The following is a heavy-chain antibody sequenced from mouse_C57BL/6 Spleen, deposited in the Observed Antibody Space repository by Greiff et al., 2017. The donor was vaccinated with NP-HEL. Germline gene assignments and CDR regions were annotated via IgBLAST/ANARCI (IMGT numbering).Heavy chain of an antibody. CDR3: ARIYYDYDGFAY. Sequence: EVQVVESGGGLVKPGGSLKLSCAASGFTFSSYAMSWVRQTPEKRLEWVATISDGGSYTYYPGNVKGRFTISRDNAKNNLYLQMSHLKSEDTAMYYCARIYYDYDGFAYWGQGTLVTVSA. CDR2: ISDGGSYT. V-gene: IGHV5-4*01. CDR1: GFTFSSYA. D-gene: IGHD2-4*01. J-gene: IGHJ3*01.